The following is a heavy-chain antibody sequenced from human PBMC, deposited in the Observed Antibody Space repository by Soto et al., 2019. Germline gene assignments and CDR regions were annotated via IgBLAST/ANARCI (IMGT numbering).Heavy chain of an antibody. J-gene: IGHJ6*02. CDR2: IWYDGSNQ. CDR1: GFTFSSYG. CDR3: ARVRKLVPHYYGMDV. V-gene: IGHV3-33*01. D-gene: IGHD6-6*01. Sequence: PGGSLRLSCAASGFTFSSYGVHWVRQALGKGLEWVAVIWYDGSNQYYADSVKGRFTISRDNSKNTLYLQMNSLRAEDTAVYYCARVRKLVPHYYGMDVWGQGTTVTVS.